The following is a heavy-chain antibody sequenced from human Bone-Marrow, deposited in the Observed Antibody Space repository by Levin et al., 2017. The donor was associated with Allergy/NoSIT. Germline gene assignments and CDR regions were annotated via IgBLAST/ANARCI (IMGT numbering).Heavy chain of an antibody. CDR2: ISHGGNRK. CDR3: ARDFGGSGWYNWFDP. V-gene: IGHV3-30*03. D-gene: IGHD6-19*01. Sequence: GESLKISCAASGFTLGTYGMHWVRQAPGKGLEWVAMISHGGNRKYYTDSVKGRFTISRDASNNKLFLQMNGLRPEDTAVYYCARDFGGSGWYNWFDPWGQGTLVTVSS. J-gene: IGHJ5*02. CDR1: GFTLGTYG.